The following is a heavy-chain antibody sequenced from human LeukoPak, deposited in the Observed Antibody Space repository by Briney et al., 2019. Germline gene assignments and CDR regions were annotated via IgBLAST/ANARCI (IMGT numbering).Heavy chain of an antibody. CDR1: GFTFRSYA. V-gene: IGHV3-23*01. J-gene: IGHJ4*02. CDR3: ATPRGTVATGAVY. Sequence: GGSLRLSCVASGFTFRSYAMSWVRQAPGRGLEWVSAISGSGTNTYYADAVKGRFTISRDNSKNTLYLQMNNLRAEDTAVYNCATPRGTVATGAVYWGQGTLVTVSS. CDR2: ISGSGTNT. D-gene: IGHD4-23*01.